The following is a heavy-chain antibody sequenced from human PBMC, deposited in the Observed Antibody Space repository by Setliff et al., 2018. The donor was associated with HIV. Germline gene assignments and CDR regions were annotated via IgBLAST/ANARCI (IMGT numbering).Heavy chain of an antibody. D-gene: IGHD3-9*01. CDR1: GGSISGNA. Sequence: SETLSLTCSVSGGSISGNAWSWIRQPPGKGLEWIGYSSTSGCTNCNPSLESRVTISVDTSKNQVSLKLRSVTAADTAVYYCARHEGYNDFLTGYFRYKWYDPWGQGTLVTVSS. CDR2: SSTSGCT. J-gene: IGHJ5*02. V-gene: IGHV4-4*08. CDR3: ARHEGYNDFLTGYFRYKWYDP.